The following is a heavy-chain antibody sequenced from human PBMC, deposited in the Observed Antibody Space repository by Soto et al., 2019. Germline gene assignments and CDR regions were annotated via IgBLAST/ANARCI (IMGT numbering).Heavy chain of an antibody. CDR1: GGTFRNYP. J-gene: IGHJ4*02. CDR3: ARGPLVVLNYFES. CDR2: IFPLTDIP. Sequence: QVQLVQSGTEVKKPGSSVKVSCKASGGTFRNYPINWVRQAPGQGLEWMGSIFPLTDIPDYAQNFQARLTISADKSTLTAYMELSSLTSDDTAMYFCARGPLVVLNYFESWGQGTLVTVSS. V-gene: IGHV1-69*02.